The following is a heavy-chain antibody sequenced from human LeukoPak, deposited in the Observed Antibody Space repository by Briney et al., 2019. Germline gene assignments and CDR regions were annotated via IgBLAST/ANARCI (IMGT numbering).Heavy chain of an antibody. Sequence: GGSLRLSCAASGFTFSSYAMSWVRQAPGKGLEWVSAISGSGGSTYYADSVKGRFTISRDNSKNTLYLQMNSLRAEDTAVYYCAKDRNSATRSLRPGYYGMDVWGQGTTVTVSS. J-gene: IGHJ6*02. CDR1: GFTFSSYA. CDR2: ISGSGGST. D-gene: IGHD1-14*01. CDR3: AKDRNSATRSLRPGYYGMDV. V-gene: IGHV3-23*01.